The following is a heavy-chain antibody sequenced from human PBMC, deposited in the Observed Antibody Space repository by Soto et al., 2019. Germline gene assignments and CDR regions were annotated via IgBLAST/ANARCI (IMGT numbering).Heavy chain of an antibody. D-gene: IGHD3-22*01. J-gene: IGHJ5*02. CDR1: GGSISSYY. CDR3: ARDAGGLYDSSGYSNWFDP. V-gene: IGHV4-59*01. CDR2: IYYSGST. Sequence: PSETLSLTCTVSGGSISSYYCSWIRQPPGKGLEWIGYIYYSGSTNYNPSLKSRVTISVDTSKNQFSLKLSSVTAADTAVYYCARDAGGLYDSSGYSNWFDPWGQGTLVTVSS.